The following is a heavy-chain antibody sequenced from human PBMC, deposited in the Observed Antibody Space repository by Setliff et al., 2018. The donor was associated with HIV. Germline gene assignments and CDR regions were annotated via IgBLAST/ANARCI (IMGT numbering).Heavy chain of an antibody. CDR1: GYTFTYLF. Sequence: ASVKVSCKASGYTFTYLFIHWVRLAPGRGLEWMGVINPKSGDTNYAQKFQGRVTMTRDTSISTAYMELDRLGSDDTAVYYCARGGYRSNWVLDYWGHGALVTVSS. V-gene: IGHV1-2*02. J-gene: IGHJ4*01. D-gene: IGHD5-12*01. CDR2: INPKSGDT. CDR3: ARGGYRSNWVLDY.